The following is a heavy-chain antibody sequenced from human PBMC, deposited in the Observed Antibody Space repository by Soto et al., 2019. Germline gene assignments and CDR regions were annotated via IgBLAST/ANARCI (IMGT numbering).Heavy chain of an antibody. CDR1: GGSISSGGYA. J-gene: IGHJ4*02. V-gene: IGHV4-30-2*01. CDR3: ARSYSGGDAYFDY. D-gene: IGHD2-21*02. CDR2: IYPSGST. Sequence: PSETLSLPCAVSGGSISSGGYAWSWIRQPPGKSLEWVGYIYPSGSTYYNPSLKSRVTIAADRSKNQFSLNLASVTAADTVVYYCARSYSGGDAYFDYWGQGTVVTVSS.